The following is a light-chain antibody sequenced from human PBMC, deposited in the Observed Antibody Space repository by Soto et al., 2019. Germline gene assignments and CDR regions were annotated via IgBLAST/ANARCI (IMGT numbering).Light chain of an antibody. CDR3: QQTYSAPHT. Sequence: DIQMTQSPSSLSASVGDRVTITCRASQTISNFLNWYQKKPGKAPTLLIYSASSLQRGVPANFSGSGSGADFTLTISHVRPEDLATYYCQQTYSAPHTFGQGT. J-gene: IGKJ2*01. CDR2: SAS. CDR1: QTISNF. V-gene: IGKV1-39*01.